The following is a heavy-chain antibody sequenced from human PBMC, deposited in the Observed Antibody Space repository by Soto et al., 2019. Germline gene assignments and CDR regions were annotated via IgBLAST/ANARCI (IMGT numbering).Heavy chain of an antibody. CDR2: IIPILGIA. D-gene: IGHD5-18*01. CDR3: ARGIQLWLSEYFQH. CDR1: GGTFSSYT. Sequence: QVQLVQSGAEVKKPGSSVKVSCKASGGTFSSYTISWVRQAPGQGLEWMGRIIPILGIANYAQKFQGRVPITADKSTSTDYMELSSLRSEDTAVYYCARGIQLWLSEYFQHWGQGTLVTVSS. V-gene: IGHV1-69*02. J-gene: IGHJ1*01.